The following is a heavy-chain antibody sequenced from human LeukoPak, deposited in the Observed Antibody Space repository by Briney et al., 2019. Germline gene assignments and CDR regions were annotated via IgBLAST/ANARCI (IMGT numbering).Heavy chain of an antibody. D-gene: IGHD2-15*01. Sequence: ASVKVSCKASGYTFIGYYLHWVRQAPGQGLEWMGWINPHNGDTNYALKFQGRVTMTRDTSITTAYMGLSRLKSDDTAVYYCATVRDIVVGGGPYYFDYWGQGTLVTVSS. CDR3: ATVRDIVVGGGPYYFDY. V-gene: IGHV1-2*02. CDR2: INPHNGDT. J-gene: IGHJ4*02. CDR1: GYTFIGYY.